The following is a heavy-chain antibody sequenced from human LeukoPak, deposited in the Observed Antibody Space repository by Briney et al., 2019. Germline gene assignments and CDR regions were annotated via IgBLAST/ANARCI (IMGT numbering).Heavy chain of an antibody. CDR2: INHSGST. D-gene: IGHD2-2*01. CDR3: ARGYCSSTSQKYYYYYGMDV. Sequence: SETLSLTCAVYGGSFSGYYWSWIRQPPGKGLEWIGEINHSGSTNYNPSLKSRVTISVDTSKNQFSLKLSSVTAADTAVYYCARGYCSSTSQKYYYYYGMDVWGQGTTVTVSS. J-gene: IGHJ6*02. V-gene: IGHV4-34*01. CDR1: GGSFSGYY.